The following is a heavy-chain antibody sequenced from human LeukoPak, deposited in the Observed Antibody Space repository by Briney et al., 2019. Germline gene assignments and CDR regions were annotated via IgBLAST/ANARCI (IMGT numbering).Heavy chain of an antibody. V-gene: IGHV3-20*04. J-gene: IGHJ4*01. Sequence: SGGSLRLSCAASGFTFDDYGMSWVRQAPGKGLEWVSGINWNGGSTGYADSVKGRFTISRDNAKNSLYLQMNSLRTDETALYYCAIGVTMVNNWGHGTLLTVSS. CDR2: INWNGGST. D-gene: IGHD4/OR15-4a*01. CDR1: GFTFDDYG. CDR3: AIGVTMVNN.